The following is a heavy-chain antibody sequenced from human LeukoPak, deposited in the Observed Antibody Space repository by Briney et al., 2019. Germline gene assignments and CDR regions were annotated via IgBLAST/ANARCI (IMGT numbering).Heavy chain of an antibody. J-gene: IGHJ2*01. CDR2: IDPDGSSN. Sequence: GGSLRLSCATSGYNFNYYGMVWVRQAPGKGLQWVTAIDPDGSSNYDADSVKGRVAVSRDNSKNTLYLQIYALTAVDTAVYYCARDSDTSGNHWFFDVWGRGTPVIVSS. D-gene: IGHD6-25*01. V-gene: IGHV3-30*19. CDR3: ARDSDTSGNHWFFDV. CDR1: GYNFNYYG.